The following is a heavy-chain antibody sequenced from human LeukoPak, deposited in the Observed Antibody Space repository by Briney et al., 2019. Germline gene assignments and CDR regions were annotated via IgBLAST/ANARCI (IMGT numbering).Heavy chain of an antibody. Sequence: PGGSLRLSCAASGFTFSSYAMHWVRQAPGKGLEWVAVISYDGSNKYYADSVKGRFTISRDNSKNTLYLQMNSLRAEDTAVYYCAKDRSQHNCWGQGTLVTVSS. CDR1: GFTFSSYA. D-gene: IGHD2-21*01. CDR2: ISYDGSNK. V-gene: IGHV3-30*04. CDR3: AKDRSQHNC. J-gene: IGHJ4*02.